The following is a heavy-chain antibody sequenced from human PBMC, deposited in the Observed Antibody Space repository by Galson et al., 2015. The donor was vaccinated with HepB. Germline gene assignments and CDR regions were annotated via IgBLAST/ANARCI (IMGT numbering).Heavy chain of an antibody. J-gene: IGHJ4*02. Sequence: SLRLSCAASTFIFSTYSMNWVRQAPGKGLEWISYISSSSTTIYYADSVKGRFTISRDNAKNSLYLQMNSLRAEDTALYYCARNGGDYPDYWGQGTLVTVSS. CDR3: ARNGGDYPDY. V-gene: IGHV3-48*04. CDR1: TFIFSTYS. D-gene: IGHD4-17*01. CDR2: ISSSSTTI.